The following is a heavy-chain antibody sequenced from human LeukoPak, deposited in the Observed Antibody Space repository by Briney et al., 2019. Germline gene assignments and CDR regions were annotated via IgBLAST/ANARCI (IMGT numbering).Heavy chain of an antibody. CDR3: ARGRLDGGYSYLDWFDP. CDR2: ISSSSTTR. J-gene: IGHJ5*02. V-gene: IGHV3-48*01. Sequence: GGSLRLSCVVSGFTFSSCSMNWVRQAPGKGLEWVSYISSSSTTRYYADSVKGRFTISRDNAKNSLYLQMNSLRAEDTAVYYCARGRLDGGYSYLDWFDPWGQGTLVTVSS. CDR1: GFTFSSCS. D-gene: IGHD5-18*01.